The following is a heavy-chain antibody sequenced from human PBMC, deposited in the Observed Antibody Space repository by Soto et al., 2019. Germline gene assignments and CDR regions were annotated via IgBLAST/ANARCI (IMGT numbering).Heavy chain of an antibody. CDR2: IWYDGSNK. CDR3: ARVRYCSSASCYAGGFDY. D-gene: IGHD2-2*01. V-gene: IGHV3-33*08. J-gene: IGHJ4*02. CDR1: GFTVSSNY. Sequence: GGSLRLSCAASGFTVSSNYMSWVRQAPGKGLEWVAVIWYDGSNKNYADTVKGRFTISRDNSKNTLYLQMNSLRAEDTAVYYCARVRYCSSASCYAGGFDYWGQGTLVTVSS.